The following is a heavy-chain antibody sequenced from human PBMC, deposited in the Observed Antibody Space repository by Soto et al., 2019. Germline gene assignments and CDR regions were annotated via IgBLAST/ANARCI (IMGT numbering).Heavy chain of an antibody. Sequence: GGSLRLSCAASGFTFSSYSMNWVRQAPGKGLEWVSYISSSNSTIYYADSVKGRFTISRDNAKNSLYLQMNSLRDEDTAVYYCARDRGRPYDSSGYYFYFDYWGQGTQVTVS. CDR3: ARDRGRPYDSSGYYFYFDY. CDR2: ISSSNSTI. D-gene: IGHD3-22*01. V-gene: IGHV3-48*02. CDR1: GFTFSSYS. J-gene: IGHJ4*02.